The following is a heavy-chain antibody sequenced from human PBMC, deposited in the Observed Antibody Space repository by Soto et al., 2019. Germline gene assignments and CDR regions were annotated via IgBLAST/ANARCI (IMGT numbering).Heavy chain of an antibody. CDR3: ARGHYRRGYDFWSGATPPLGPYYFDY. Sequence: PSETLSLTCAVYGGSFSGYYWSWIRQPPGKGLEWIGEINHSGSTNYNPSLKSRVTISVDTSKNQFSLKLSSVTAADTAVYYCARGHYRRGYDFWSGATPPLGPYYFDYWGQGTLVTVSS. J-gene: IGHJ4*02. D-gene: IGHD3-3*01. V-gene: IGHV4-34*01. CDR2: INHSGST. CDR1: GGSFSGYY.